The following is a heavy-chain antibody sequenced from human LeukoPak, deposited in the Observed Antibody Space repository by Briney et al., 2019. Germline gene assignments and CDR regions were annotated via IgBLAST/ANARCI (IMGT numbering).Heavy chain of an antibody. D-gene: IGHD6-19*01. CDR1: GFIFSSYA. V-gene: IGHV3-64D*06. CDR2: INNVGDRA. J-gene: IGHJ4*02. Sequence: GGSLRLSCSASGFIFSSYAMHWVRQAPGKGLEHISLINNVGDRAYYADSVTGRFTIPRVNPKNTLYLQMSSLRAEDTAVYYCVKDRSWGGSGWYFDYWGQGTLVTVSS. CDR3: VKDRSWGGSGWYFDY.